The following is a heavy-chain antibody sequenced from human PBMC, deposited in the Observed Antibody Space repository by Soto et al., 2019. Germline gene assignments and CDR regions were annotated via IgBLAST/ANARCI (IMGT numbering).Heavy chain of an antibody. D-gene: IGHD3-22*01. CDR1: GFTFDDYA. J-gene: IGHJ4*02. Sequence: GGSLRLSCAASGFTFDDYAMHWVRQAPGKGLEWVSTINWNSGSIGYADSVKGRFTISRDNAKNSLYLQMNSLRAEDTALYYCATTSSMILVVSHFDYWGQGTQVTVSS. CDR3: ATTSSMILVVSHFDY. CDR2: INWNSGSI. V-gene: IGHV3-9*01.